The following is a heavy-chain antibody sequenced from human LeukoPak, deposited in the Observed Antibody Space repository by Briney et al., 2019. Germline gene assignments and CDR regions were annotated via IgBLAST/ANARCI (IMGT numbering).Heavy chain of an antibody. Sequence: SETLSLTCTVSGYSISTGYYWDWIRQPPGKGLEWIGTFYHGGSTYYNPSLKSRVTISVDTSKNQFSLKLTSVTAADTAVYYCARHPGGRMAPGRLHWGQGTLVTVSS. CDR2: FYHGGST. CDR1: GYSISTGYY. V-gene: IGHV4-38-2*02. CDR3: ARHPGGRMAPGRLH. J-gene: IGHJ4*02. D-gene: IGHD1-14*01.